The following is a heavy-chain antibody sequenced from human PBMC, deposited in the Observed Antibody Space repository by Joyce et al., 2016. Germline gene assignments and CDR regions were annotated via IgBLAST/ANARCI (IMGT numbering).Heavy chain of an antibody. Sequence: VQLVQSELEVKQPGASVKVSCTASGYTFTRYGIAWVRQAPGQGLEWMGGITTYNGYTKYTQNLQGRVTMTTDTSTSTAYMELRSLRSDDTAVYYCARDPTGGPLDYWGQGTLVTVSS. J-gene: IGHJ4*02. CDR1: GYTFTRYG. D-gene: IGHD1-14*01. V-gene: IGHV1-18*01. CDR3: ARDPTGGPLDY. CDR2: ITTYNGYT.